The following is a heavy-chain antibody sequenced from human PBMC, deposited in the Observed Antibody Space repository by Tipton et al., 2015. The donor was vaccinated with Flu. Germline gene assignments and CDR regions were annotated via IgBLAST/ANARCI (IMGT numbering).Heavy chain of an antibody. CDR3: ARDGFITMIVVVTPGAFDI. J-gene: IGHJ3*02. D-gene: IGHD3-22*01. CDR2: IYYSGNT. CDR1: GGSISSSSYY. Sequence: TLSLTCTVSGGSISSSSYYWGWIRQPPGKGLEWIGCIYYSGNTYYNPSLKSRVTISVDTSKNQFSLKLSSVTAADTAVYYCARDGFITMIVVVTPGAFDIWGQGTMVTVS. V-gene: IGHV4-39*07.